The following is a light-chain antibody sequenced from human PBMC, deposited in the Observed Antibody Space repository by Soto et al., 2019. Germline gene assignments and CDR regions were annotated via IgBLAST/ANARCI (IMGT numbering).Light chain of an antibody. Sequence: QSVLTQPASVSGAPGQWITISCTGTSSDVGGYNYVSWYQQHPGKAPKLMIYDISKRPSGVPDRFSGSKSGNTASLTVSGLQADDEADYYHNSDAGINHWVFGRGTKLTVL. V-gene: IGLV2-8*01. CDR2: DIS. CDR1: SSDVGGYNY. J-gene: IGLJ3*02. CDR3: NSDAGINHWV.